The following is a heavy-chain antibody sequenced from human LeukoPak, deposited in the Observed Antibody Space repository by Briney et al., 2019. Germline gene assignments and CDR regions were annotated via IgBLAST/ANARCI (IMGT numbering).Heavy chain of an antibody. Sequence: GGSLRLSCAASGFTFSSYWMHWVRQAPGKGLEWVANIKQDGSEKYYVDSVKGRFTISRDNAKNSLYLQMNSLRAEDTAVYYCAREVMYYYGSGSYYYYYYMDVWGKGTTVTVSS. D-gene: IGHD3-10*01. CDR1: GFTFSSYW. J-gene: IGHJ6*03. CDR3: AREVMYYYGSGSYYYYYYMDV. V-gene: IGHV3-7*01. CDR2: IKQDGSEK.